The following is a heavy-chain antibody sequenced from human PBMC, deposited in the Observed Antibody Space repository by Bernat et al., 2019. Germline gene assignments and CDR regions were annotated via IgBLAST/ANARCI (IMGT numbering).Heavy chain of an antibody. D-gene: IGHD3-3*01. CDR1: GGSISSSSYY. V-gene: IGHV4-39*01. J-gene: IGHJ6*02. Sequence: QLQLQESGPGLVKPSETLSLTCTVSGGSISSSSYYWGWIRQPPGKGLEWIGSIYYSGSTYYNPSLKSRVTISVDTSKNQFSLKLSSVTAADTAVYYCARHDYDFWSGYYLDYYYYYGMDVWGQGTTATVSS. CDR2: IYYSGST. CDR3: ARHDYDFWSGYYLDYYYYYGMDV.